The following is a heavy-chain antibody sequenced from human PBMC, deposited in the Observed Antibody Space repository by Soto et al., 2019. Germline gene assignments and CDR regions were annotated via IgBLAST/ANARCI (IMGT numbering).Heavy chain of an antibody. CDR3: AREDLAAAGSNWFDP. CDR1: GGSISSGDYY. Sequence: SETLSLTCTVSGGSISSGDYYWSWIRQPPGKGLEWIGYIYYSGSTYYNPSLKSRVTISVDTSKNQFSLKLSSVTAADTAVYYCAREDLAAAGSNWFDPWGQGTLVTVSS. D-gene: IGHD6-13*01. V-gene: IGHV4-30-4*01. J-gene: IGHJ5*02. CDR2: IYYSGST.